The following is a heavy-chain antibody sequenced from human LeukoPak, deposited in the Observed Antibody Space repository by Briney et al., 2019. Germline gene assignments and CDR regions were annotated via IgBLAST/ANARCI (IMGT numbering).Heavy chain of an antibody. J-gene: IGHJ4*02. V-gene: IGHV3-48*01. Sequence: GGSLRLSCAASGFTFSSYSMNWVRQAPGKGLEWVSYIGSSSSTIYYGDSVKGRFTISRDNAKNSLYLQMNSLRVEDTAVYYCAREGATTAFDYWGQGTLVTVSS. D-gene: IGHD1-26*01. CDR3: AREGATTAFDY. CDR1: GFTFSSYS. CDR2: IGSSSSTI.